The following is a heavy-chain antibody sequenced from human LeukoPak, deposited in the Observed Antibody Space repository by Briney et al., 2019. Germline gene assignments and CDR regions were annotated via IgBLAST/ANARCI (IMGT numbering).Heavy chain of an antibody. CDR3: ARAKLNLGGAFDY. V-gene: IGHV1-8*02. D-gene: IGHD4-23*01. CDR1: GYTFTGYY. Sequence: ASVKVSCKASGYTFTGYYMHWVRQAPGQGLEWVGWMNPNSGNTGYAQKFQGRVTMTRNTSISTAYMELSSLRSEDTAVYYCARAKLNLGGAFDYWGQGTLVTVSS. CDR2: MNPNSGNT. J-gene: IGHJ4*02.